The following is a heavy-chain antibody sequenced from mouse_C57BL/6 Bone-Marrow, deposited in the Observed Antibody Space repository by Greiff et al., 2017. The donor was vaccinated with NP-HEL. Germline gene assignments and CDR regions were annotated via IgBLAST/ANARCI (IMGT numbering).Heavy chain of an antibody. CDR2: INPNNGGT. CDR3: ASSPPDHYGSSSFDY. V-gene: IGHV1-22*01. J-gene: IGHJ3*01. CDR1: GYTFTDYN. Sequence: EVQLVESGPELVKPGASVKLSCKASGYTFTDYNMHWVKQSHGRSLEWIGYINPNNGGTSYNQKFKGKATLTVNKASSTAYMELRSLTSEDSAVYYGASSPPDHYGSSSFDYWGQGTTVTVSA. D-gene: IGHD1-1*01.